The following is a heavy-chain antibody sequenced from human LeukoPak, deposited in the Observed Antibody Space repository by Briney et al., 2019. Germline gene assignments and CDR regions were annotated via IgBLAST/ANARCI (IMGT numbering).Heavy chain of an antibody. J-gene: IGHJ4*02. V-gene: IGHV1-2*02. D-gene: IGHD1-1*01. CDR3: ATYNWNDWGHFDY. CDR1: GYTFTGYY. Sequence: ASVKVSCKASGYTFTGYYMHWVRQAPGQGLEWMGWINPNSGGTKYAQKFQGRVTMTEDTSTDTAYMELSSLRSEDTAVYYCATYNWNDWGHFDYWGQGTLVTVSS. CDR2: INPNSGGT.